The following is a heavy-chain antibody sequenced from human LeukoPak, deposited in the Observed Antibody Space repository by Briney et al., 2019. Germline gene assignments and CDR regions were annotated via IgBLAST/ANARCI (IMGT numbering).Heavy chain of an antibody. J-gene: IGHJ6*03. CDR2: IYPGDSDT. CDR1: GYDFATFW. V-gene: IGHV5-51*01. Sequence: AGESLKISCKGSGYDFATFWIGWVRQMPGKGLEWMGIIYPGDSDTRYRPPFQGQVTMSVDKSISTAYLQWSSLKASDTAMYYCARHYCSSISCSASDYYFYMDVWGKGTTVIVSS. CDR3: ARHYCSSISCSASDYYFYMDV. D-gene: IGHD2-2*01.